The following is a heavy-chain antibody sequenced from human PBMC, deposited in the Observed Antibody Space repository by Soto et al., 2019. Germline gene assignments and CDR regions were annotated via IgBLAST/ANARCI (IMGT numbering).Heavy chain of an antibody. Sequence: EVQLVESGGGLVQPGGSLRLSCAASGFTVSSNYMSWVRQAPGKGLEWVSVIYSGGSTYYADSVKGRFTISRDNSKNTLYLQMNSLRAEETAVYYCARAAKSATRFDYWGQGTLVTVSS. CDR3: ARAAKSATRFDY. CDR2: IYSGGST. J-gene: IGHJ4*02. D-gene: IGHD3-3*01. V-gene: IGHV3-66*01. CDR1: GFTVSSNY.